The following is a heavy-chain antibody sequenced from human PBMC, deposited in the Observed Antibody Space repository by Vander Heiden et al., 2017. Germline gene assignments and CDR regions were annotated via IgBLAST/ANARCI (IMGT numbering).Heavy chain of an antibody. Sequence: QVQLQQWDAGLLKPSETLSLTCAVYGGSFSGYYWSWIRQPPGKGLEWIGEINHSGSTNYNPSLKSRVTISVDTSKNQFSLKLSSVTAADTAVYYCARGRRVAVAGIWDLGYWGQGTLVTVSS. V-gene: IGHV4-34*01. CDR1: GGSFSGYY. CDR2: INHSGST. D-gene: IGHD6-19*01. J-gene: IGHJ4*02. CDR3: ARGRRVAVAGIWDLGY.